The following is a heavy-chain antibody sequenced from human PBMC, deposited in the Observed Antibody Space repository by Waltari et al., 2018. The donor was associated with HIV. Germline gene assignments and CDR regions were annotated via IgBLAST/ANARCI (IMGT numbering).Heavy chain of an antibody. CDR3: ARDGPQGVDYYYYGMDV. V-gene: IGHV4-59*01. J-gene: IGHJ6*02. D-gene: IGHD3-16*01. CDR1: GGSISSYY. CDR2: SYYSGST. Sequence: QVQLQESGPGLVKPSETLSLTCPVSGGSISSYYLSWIRQPPGKGLEWIGYSYYSGSTNYNPSLKSRVTISVDTSKNQFSLKLSSVTAADTAVYYCARDGPQGVDYYYYGMDVWGQGTTVTVSS.